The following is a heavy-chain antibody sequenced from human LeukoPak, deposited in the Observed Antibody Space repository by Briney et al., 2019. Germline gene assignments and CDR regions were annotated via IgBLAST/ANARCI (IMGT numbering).Heavy chain of an antibody. V-gene: IGHV3-66*04. CDR2: IYSDGSP. D-gene: IGHD6-19*01. Sequence: PGGSLRLSCAASGLTVSNNYMSWVRQAPGEGLEWVSVIYSDGSPYYADSVKGRFTISRDNSRNTLYLQMNSLRAEDTAVYFCARQIVVSGTDYFDYWGQGTLVTVSS. CDR3: ARQIVVSGTDYFDY. CDR1: GLTVSNNY. J-gene: IGHJ4*02.